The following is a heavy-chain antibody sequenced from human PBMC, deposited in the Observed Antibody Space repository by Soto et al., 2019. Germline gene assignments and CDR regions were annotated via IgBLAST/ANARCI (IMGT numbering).Heavy chain of an antibody. CDR1: GYTFTSYG. V-gene: IGHV1-18*01. J-gene: IGHJ4*02. Sequence: QVHLVQSGAEVKKPGASVKVSCKASGYTFTSYGITWVRQAPGQGREWMGWISAHNGNTDYAQKLQGSVIVTRDTSTSTAYMELRSLISDDTAVYYCARGRYGDYWGQGALVTGSS. D-gene: IGHD1-1*01. CDR2: ISAHNGNT. CDR3: ARGRYGDY.